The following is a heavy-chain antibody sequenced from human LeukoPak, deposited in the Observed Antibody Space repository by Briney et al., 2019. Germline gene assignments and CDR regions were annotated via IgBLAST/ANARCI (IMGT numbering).Heavy chain of an antibody. CDR3: ARWSDSQRAFGY. V-gene: IGHV4-59*01. CDR1: GASITSYC. CDR2: ICHTGTT. Sequence: PSETLSLTCTVSGASITSYCWNWIRQPPGKGLEWIGYICHTGTTNSNPSLKSRVTKSVDTSKNQFSLKLTSVTAADTAVYFCARWSDSQRAFGYWGQGTLVTVSS. D-gene: IGHD4-23*01. J-gene: IGHJ4*02.